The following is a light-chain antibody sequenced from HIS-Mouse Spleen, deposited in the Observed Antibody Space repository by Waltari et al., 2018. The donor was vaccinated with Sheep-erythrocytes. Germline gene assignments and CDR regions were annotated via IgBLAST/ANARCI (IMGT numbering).Light chain of an antibody. CDR2: EVS. J-gene: IGLJ1*01. Sequence: QSALTQPPSASGSPGQSVTISCTGTSSDVGGYNYVSWYQQHPGKAPKPMIYEVSKRPSGVPDRFSGSKSGNTASLTVSGLQAEDEADYYCCSYAGSYTYVFGTGTKVTVL. V-gene: IGLV2-8*01. CDR3: CSYAGSYTYV. CDR1: SSDVGGYNY.